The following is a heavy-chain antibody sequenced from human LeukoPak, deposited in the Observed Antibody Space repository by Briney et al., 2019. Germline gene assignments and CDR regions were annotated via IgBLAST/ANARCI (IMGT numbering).Heavy chain of an antibody. CDR2: IYYSGST. CDR1: GGSISSGGYY. CDR3: ARDRCGGDCYDY. V-gene: IGHV4-31*03. J-gene: IGHJ4*02. Sequence: PSETLSLTCTVSGGSISSGGYYWSWIRQHPGKGLEWIGYIYYSGSTYYNSSLKSRVTISVDTSKNQFSLKLSSVTAADTAVYYCARDRCGGDCYDYWGQGTLVTVSS. D-gene: IGHD2-21*01.